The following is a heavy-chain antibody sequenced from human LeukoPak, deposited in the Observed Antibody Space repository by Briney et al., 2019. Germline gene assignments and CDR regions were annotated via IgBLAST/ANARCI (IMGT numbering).Heavy chain of an antibody. J-gene: IGHJ6*02. Sequence: GASVKVCCKASGYTFTCYYMDWVREAPGQGLEWVGGINPNSGVTNYAQKFQGRVTMTRDTSISTAYMELSRLRSDDTAVYYCARSDIDYYYYGMDVWGQGTTVTVSS. CDR3: ARSDIDYYYYGMDV. V-gene: IGHV1-2*02. D-gene: IGHD5-12*01. CDR1: GYTFTCYY. CDR2: INPNSGVT.